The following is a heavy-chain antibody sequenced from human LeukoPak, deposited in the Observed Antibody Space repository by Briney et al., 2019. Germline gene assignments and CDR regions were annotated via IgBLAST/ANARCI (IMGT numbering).Heavy chain of an antibody. V-gene: IGHV2-5*01. D-gene: IGHD3-10*01. Sequence: SGPTLVNPTQTLTLTCNFSGFSLSNTGVAVGWIRQSPGKALEWLAVAYWNNDKSYSPSLKSRLTITKDTSKNQVVLKMTNVDPVDTATYYCAHKGRGSGSYTMWGQGTLVTVSS. CDR3: AHKGRGSGSYTM. CDR1: GFSLSNTGVA. CDR2: AYWNNDK. J-gene: IGHJ1*01.